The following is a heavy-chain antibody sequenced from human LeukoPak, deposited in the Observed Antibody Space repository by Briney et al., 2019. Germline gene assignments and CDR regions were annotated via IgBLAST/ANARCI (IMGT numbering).Heavy chain of an antibody. Sequence: SETLSLTCTVSGGSISSSSYYWGWIRQPPGKGLEWIGHVYFSGTTNYNPSLKSRLTISVDRSKNQFSLNLSSVTAADTAVYYCAREFDPWGQGTLVTVSS. V-gene: IGHV4-61*05. CDR1: GGSISSSSYY. J-gene: IGHJ5*02. CDR3: AREFDP. CDR2: VYFSGTT.